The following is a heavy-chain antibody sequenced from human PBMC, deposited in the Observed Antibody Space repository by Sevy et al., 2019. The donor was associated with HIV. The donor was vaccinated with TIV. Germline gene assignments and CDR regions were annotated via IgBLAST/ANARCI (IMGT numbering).Heavy chain of an antibody. CDR3: ARVGYCRGGSCYSGFYYAMDV. D-gene: IGHD2-15*01. Sequence: GGSLRLSCAVSGFTLTNEFFSWVRQAPGKGLEWVAVVYSGGATYYAASVKGRFTISRDKSKSTLYLQMKSLRAEETGVYYCARVGYCRGGSCYSGFYYAMDVWGQGTTVTVSS. CDR2: VYSGGAT. J-gene: IGHJ6*02. V-gene: IGHV3-53*01. CDR1: GFTLTNEF.